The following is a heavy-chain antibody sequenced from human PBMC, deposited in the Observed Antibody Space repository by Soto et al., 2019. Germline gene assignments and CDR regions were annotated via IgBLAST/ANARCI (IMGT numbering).Heavy chain of an antibody. CDR1: GFTLSSYS. D-gene: IGHD3-16*01. V-gene: IGHV3-48*01. CDR3: ARTGSNGFLDY. J-gene: IGHJ4*02. CDR2: ITGSSSTI. Sequence: GGSLRLSCEASGFTLSSYSMNWARQAPGKGLEWVSYITGSSSTIYYADSVKGRFIISRDNAKNSLYLQMNSLRAEDTAVYYCARTGSNGFLDYWGQGTRVTVSS.